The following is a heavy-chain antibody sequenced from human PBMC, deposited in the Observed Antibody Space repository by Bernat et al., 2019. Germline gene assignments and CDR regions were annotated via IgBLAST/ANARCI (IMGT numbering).Heavy chain of an antibody. CDR3: AKGNGDSSTFDY. CDR2: ISSSGGTT. J-gene: IGHJ4*02. CDR1: GFTLRSNA. D-gene: IGHD2-21*02. V-gene: IGHV3-23*01. Sequence: EVQLLESGGGLVQPGGSLRLSCAASGFTLRSNAMSWVRQAPGKGLECVSYISSSGGTTEYADSVKGRFTVSRDNSKNTLYVQMNSLRAEDTAVYYCAKGNGDSSTFDYWGQGTLVTVSS.